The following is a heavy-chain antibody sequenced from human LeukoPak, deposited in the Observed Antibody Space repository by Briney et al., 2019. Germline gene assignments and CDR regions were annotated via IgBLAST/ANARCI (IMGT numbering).Heavy chain of an antibody. CDR2: ISSSSSYI. Sequence: GGSLRLSCAASGFTFSSYSMNWVRQAPGKGLEWVSSISSSSSYIYYADSVKGRFTISRDNAKNSLYLQTNSLRAEDTAVYYCARDHPSSVYDSYYSDYWGQGTLVTVSS. J-gene: IGHJ4*02. D-gene: IGHD5/OR15-5a*01. CDR1: GFTFSSYS. V-gene: IGHV3-21*01. CDR3: ARDHPSSVYDSYYSDY.